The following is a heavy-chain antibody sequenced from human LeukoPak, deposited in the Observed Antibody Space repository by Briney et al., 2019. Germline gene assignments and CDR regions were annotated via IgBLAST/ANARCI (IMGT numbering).Heavy chain of an antibody. CDR3: ARLTPYYDFWSGYYHDAFDI. CDR1: GGSFSGYY. D-gene: IGHD3-3*01. Sequence: SETLSLTCAVYGGSFSGYYWSWIRQPPGKGLEWIGEINHSGSTNYNPSLKSRVTISVDTSKNQFSLKLSSVTAADTAVYYCARLTPYYDFWSGYYHDAFDIWGQGAMVTVSS. V-gene: IGHV4-34*01. J-gene: IGHJ3*02. CDR2: INHSGST.